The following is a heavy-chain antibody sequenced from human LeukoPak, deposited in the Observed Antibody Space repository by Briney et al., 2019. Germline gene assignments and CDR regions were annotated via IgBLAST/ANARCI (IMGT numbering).Heavy chain of an antibody. CDR3: ARDSSSGGSCFDP. V-gene: IGHV4-34*01. J-gene: IGHJ5*02. D-gene: IGHD6-13*01. Sequence: SETLSLTCAVYGGSFSGYYGSWIRQPPGKGLEWIGEINHSGSTNYNPSLKSRVTISVDTSKNQFSLKLSSVTAADTAVYYCARDSSSGGSCFDPWGQGTLVTVSS. CDR2: INHSGST. CDR1: GGSFSGYY.